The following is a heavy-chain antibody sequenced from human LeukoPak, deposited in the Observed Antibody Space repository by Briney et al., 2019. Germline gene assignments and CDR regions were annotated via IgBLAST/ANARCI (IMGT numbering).Heavy chain of an antibody. CDR1: GFTFSSYG. V-gene: IGHV3-30*18. CDR3: AKVTMVRGY. J-gene: IGHJ4*02. Sequence: GGSLRLSCAASGFTFSSYGMHWVRQAPGKGLEWVAVISYDGSNKYYADSVKGRFTISRDNSKNTLYLQMNSLRAEDTAVYYCAKVTMVRGYWGQGTQVTVSS. CDR2: ISYDGSNK. D-gene: IGHD3-10*01.